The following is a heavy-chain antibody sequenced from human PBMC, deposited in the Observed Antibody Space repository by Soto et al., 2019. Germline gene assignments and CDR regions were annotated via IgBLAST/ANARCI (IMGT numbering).Heavy chain of an antibody. CDR1: GYTFTGNA. Sequence: QVHLVQSGAEVKKPGASVKVSCKASGYTFTGNAMHWVRPAPGQRLEWMGWINTGNGNTKYSQKFQGRVTISRDTSATTTYMELSSLRFEDTAVYYCATEGYDSSSYPLGYWGQGTLVTGSS. D-gene: IGHD3-22*01. CDR3: ATEGYDSSSYPLGY. CDR2: INTGNGNT. J-gene: IGHJ4*02. V-gene: IGHV1-3*04.